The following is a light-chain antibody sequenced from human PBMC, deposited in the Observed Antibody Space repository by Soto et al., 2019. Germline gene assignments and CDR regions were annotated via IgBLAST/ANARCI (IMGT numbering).Light chain of an antibody. V-gene: IGKV1-39*01. J-gene: IGKJ2*01. CDR3: QQSYSTPPDT. Sequence: DTQMTQSPSSLSASVGDRVTITCRASQSISRSLNWYQQKPGKAPKLLIYTASSLQSGVPSRFXGSGSGTDFTLTISSPQPEDFATYYCQQSYSTPPDTFGQGTKLEIK. CDR1: QSISRS. CDR2: TAS.